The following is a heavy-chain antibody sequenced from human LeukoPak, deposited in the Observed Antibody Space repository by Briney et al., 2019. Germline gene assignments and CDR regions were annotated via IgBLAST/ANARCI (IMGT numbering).Heavy chain of an antibody. J-gene: IGHJ5*02. Sequence: SETLSLTCAVYGESFTTFYWGWIRRPPGKGLEWIGSIYYSGSTYYNPSLKSRVTISVDTSKNQFSLKLSSVTAADTAVYYCARRVPPNWFDPWGQGTLVTVSS. CDR1: GESFTTFY. CDR2: IYYSGST. V-gene: IGHV4-39*07. D-gene: IGHD3-10*01. CDR3: ARRVPPNWFDP.